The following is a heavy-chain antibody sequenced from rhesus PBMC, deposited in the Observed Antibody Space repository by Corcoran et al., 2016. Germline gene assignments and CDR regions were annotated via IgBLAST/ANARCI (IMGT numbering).Heavy chain of an antibody. CDR2: LYGSNGDT. CDR3: ARRRGPLDY. Sequence: QVQLQESGPGVLKPSETLSLTCDVSGVSISSAYDWTWIRPPPGKGLEWIGYLYGSNGDTNYNPSLKNRVTISKDASRNQFSRRLHSVTAADTAVYYCARRRGPLDYWGQGVLVTVSS. CDR1: GVSISSAYD. J-gene: IGHJ4*01. V-gene: IGHV4-76*01.